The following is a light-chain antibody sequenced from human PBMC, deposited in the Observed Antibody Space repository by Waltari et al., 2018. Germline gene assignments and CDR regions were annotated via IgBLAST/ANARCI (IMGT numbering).Light chain of an antibody. CDR2: CAS. CDR3: QQYYVTPLT. V-gene: IGKV4-1*01. J-gene: IGKJ4*01. Sequence: DIVMTQSPDSLAVSLGERATINCKSSQSVLYSANNKIYLVWYQQKPGQPPKVVVYCASTRVFGVPDRFSGSGSGSAFTLTSSRLQDVAVAVYYCQQYYVTPLTFGGGTKVEIK. CDR1: QSVLYSANNKIY.